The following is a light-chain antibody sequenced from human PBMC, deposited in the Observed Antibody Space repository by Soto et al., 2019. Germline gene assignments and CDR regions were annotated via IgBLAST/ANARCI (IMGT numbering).Light chain of an antibody. CDR2: GAS. J-gene: IGKJ1*01. V-gene: IGKV3-15*01. Sequence: EVVMTQSPATLSVSPGERATLSCRASQSVSSNLAWYQQKPGQAPRLLIYGASTRATGIPARFSGSGSGTEFTLTISSLQSEDFAVYYCQQYRTFDQGTKVEI. CDR3: QQYRT. CDR1: QSVSSN.